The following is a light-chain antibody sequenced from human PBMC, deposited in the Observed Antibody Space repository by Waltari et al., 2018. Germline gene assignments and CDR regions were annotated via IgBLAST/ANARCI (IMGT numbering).Light chain of an antibody. CDR3: SSYTSNSTYV. V-gene: IGLV2-14*03. CDR1: SSELGGYKH. Sequence: QSALTQPASVSGSPGQSITISCTGTSSELGGYKHVSWYQQHPVKAPKLMIYDFSKPPSGVSNPFSGSKSGNTTSLTISGLQAEDEADYYCSSYTSNSTYVFGTGTEVTVL. CDR2: DFS. J-gene: IGLJ1*01.